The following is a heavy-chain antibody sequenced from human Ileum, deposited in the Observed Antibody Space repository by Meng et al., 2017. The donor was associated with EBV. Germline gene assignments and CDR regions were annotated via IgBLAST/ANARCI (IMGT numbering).Heavy chain of an antibody. CDR3: ARVPSYYYDSRGYVTPFDY. Sequence: QESAPGMVNPSETLPPTCTVSGGSISSSNHYWGWIRQPPGKGLEWIANIYYSGSTYYNPSLKSRVTISVDTSKNQFSLKLSSVTAADTAVYYCARVPSYYYDSRGYVTPFDYWGQGTLVTVSS. D-gene: IGHD3-22*01. V-gene: IGHV4-39*07. J-gene: IGHJ4*02. CDR1: GGSISSSNHY. CDR2: IYYSGST.